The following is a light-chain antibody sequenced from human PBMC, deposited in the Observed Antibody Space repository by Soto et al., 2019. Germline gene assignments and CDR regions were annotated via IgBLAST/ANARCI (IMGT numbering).Light chain of an antibody. CDR2: GAS. J-gene: IGKJ2*01. CDR1: QSVSSSY. Sequence: EIVLTQSPGTLSLSPGERATLSCRASQSVSSSYLAWYQQKPGQAPRLLIYGASSRATGIPDRFSGSGSGTDFTLTTSTLEPEDLAVSYCQPYGSSPPNPFGQGTKLEIK. V-gene: IGKV3-20*01. CDR3: QPYGSSPPNP.